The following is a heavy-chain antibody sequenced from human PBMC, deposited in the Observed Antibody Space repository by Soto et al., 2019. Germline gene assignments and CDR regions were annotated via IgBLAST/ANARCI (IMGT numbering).Heavy chain of an antibody. J-gene: IGHJ4*02. D-gene: IGHD3-3*02. CDR2: ISNSGSST. V-gene: IGHV3-23*05. CDR3: ARADLLLDFFEI. Sequence: GGSLRLSCAASGFPLRNFAMDWVRQAPGKGLEWVSIISNSGSSTYHGDSVKGRFTTSRDNSKGTVSLHMRGVRIDDTAVYFCARADLLLDFFEIWGQGTLVTVSS. CDR1: GFPLRNFA.